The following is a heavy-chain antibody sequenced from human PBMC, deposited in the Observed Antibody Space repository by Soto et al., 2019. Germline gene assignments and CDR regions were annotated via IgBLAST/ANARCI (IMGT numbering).Heavy chain of an antibody. V-gene: IGHV3-30*18. Sequence: QVQLVESGGGVVQPGRSLRLSGPASGFTFSSYGMHWVRQAPGKGLEWVAVISYDGSNKYYADSVKGRFTISRDKSKNTLYLQMNSLQAEDTAEYYGANLREDYCGNEGPYYYYCGMDAWGQGSTVTDSS. CDR2: ISYDGSNK. CDR3: ANLREDYCGNEGPYYYYCGMDA. CDR1: GFTFSSYG. J-gene: IGHJ6*02. D-gene: IGHD4-17*01.